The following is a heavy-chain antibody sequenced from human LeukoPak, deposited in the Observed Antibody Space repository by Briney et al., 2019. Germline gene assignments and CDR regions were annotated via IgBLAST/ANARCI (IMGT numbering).Heavy chain of an antibody. Sequence: PSETLSLTCTVSGYSISSGYYGGWIRQPPGKGLEWIGSIYHSGSTYYNPSLKSRVTISVDTSKNQFSLKLSSVTAADTAIYYCGGSRDGYIDYWGQGTLVTVSS. V-gene: IGHV4-38-2*02. D-gene: IGHD5-24*01. J-gene: IGHJ4*02. CDR2: IYHSGST. CDR3: GGSRDGYIDY. CDR1: GYSISSGYY.